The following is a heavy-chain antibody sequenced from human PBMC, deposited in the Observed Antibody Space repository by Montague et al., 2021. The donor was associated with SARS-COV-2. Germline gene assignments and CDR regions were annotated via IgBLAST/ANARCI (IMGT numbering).Heavy chain of an antibody. Sequence: ETLSLTCAVYGGSFSGYYWTWIRQSPGKGLEWIAEINHSGTTNYNFNPSLRSRVTISVDTSKSQSSLKLSSVTAADTGVYYCARWDPQTLTLIGLRGKSASDYWGQGTLVTVSS. CDR2: INHSGTT. V-gene: IGHV4-34*01. CDR3: ARWDPQTLTLIGLRGKSASDY. D-gene: IGHD4-23*01. J-gene: IGHJ4*02. CDR1: GGSFSGYY.